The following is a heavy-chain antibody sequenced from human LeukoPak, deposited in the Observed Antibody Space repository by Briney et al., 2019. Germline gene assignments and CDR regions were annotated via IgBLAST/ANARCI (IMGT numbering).Heavy chain of an antibody. V-gene: IGHV3-7*03. Sequence: PGGSLRLSCAASGFTFSSYWMSWVRQAPGKGLEWVANIKQDGSEKYYVDSVKGRFTISRDNAKNSLYLQMNSLKTEDTAVYYCTIPAGAMTTVTTGDYWGQGTLVTVSS. D-gene: IGHD4-17*01. CDR3: TIPAGAMTTVTTGDY. J-gene: IGHJ4*02. CDR1: GFTFSSYW. CDR2: IKQDGSEK.